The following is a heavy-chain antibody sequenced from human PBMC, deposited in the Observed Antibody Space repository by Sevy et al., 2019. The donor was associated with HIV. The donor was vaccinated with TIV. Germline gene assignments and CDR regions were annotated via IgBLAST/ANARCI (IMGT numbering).Heavy chain of an antibody. CDR1: GFTFNTYG. Sequence: QLGGSLRLSCAASGFTFNTYGMHWVRQAPGKGLEWVAVVSYDGSNKYYADSVQGRFTISRDNSRNTLYLQVNSLRTEDTAVYYCAKAMDTWIQLWSLIDYWGQGTLVTVSS. CDR2: VSYDGSNK. V-gene: IGHV3-30*18. J-gene: IGHJ4*02. CDR3: AKAMDTWIQLWSLIDY. D-gene: IGHD5-18*01.